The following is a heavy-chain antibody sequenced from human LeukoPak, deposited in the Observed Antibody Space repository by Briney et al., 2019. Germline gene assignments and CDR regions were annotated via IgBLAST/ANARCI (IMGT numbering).Heavy chain of an antibody. J-gene: IGHJ4*02. V-gene: IGHV1-2*02. Sequence: ASVKVSCKASGNTFAGYYVHWVRQAPGQGLEWMGWINTHSGATNYAQHFQGRVTMTTDTSVTTAYMDLDGLKSDDAAVYFCARGPIGGLRKGFYIWGQGTLVTVSS. CDR3: ARGPIGGLRKGFYI. CDR2: INTHSGAT. D-gene: IGHD1-26*01. CDR1: GNTFAGYY.